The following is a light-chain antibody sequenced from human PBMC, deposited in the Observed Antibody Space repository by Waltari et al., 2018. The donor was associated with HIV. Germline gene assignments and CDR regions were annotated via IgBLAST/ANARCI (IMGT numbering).Light chain of an antibody. J-gene: IGLJ1*01. CDR3: TLDTSSSAYV. CDR2: EVS. V-gene: IGLV2-14*01. Sequence: QSALTQPAAVSGSPGQSITISCTGTSSDVGGYNYVSWYQQHPGKAPKLMIYEVSNRPPRVSNLFSGSYSGLAASLTISGRQAEDEAEYYCTLDTSSSAYVVGTGTKATVL. CDR1: SSDVGGYNY.